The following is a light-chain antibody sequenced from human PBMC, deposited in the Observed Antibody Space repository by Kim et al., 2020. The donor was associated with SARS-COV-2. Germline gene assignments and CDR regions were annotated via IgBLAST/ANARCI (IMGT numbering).Light chain of an antibody. J-gene: IGKJ2*01. Sequence: DIQMTQSPSSLSASVGDRVTITCQASQDISNYLNWYQQKPGKAPKLLIYDASNLETGVPSRFSGSGSGTDFTFTISSLQPEDIATYYCKQYDNLPHTFRQGTKLEI. V-gene: IGKV1-33*01. CDR3: KQYDNLPHT. CDR1: QDISNY. CDR2: DAS.